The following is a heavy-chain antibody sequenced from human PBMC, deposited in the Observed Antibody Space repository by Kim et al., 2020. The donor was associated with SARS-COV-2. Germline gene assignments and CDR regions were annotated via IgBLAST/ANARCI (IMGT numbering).Heavy chain of an antibody. J-gene: IGHJ5*02. CDR3: ARGPFNYDFWSVGFDP. V-gene: IGHV3-66*01. CDR1: GFTVSSNY. CDR2: IYSGGST. D-gene: IGHD3-3*01. Sequence: GGSLRLSCAASGFTVSSNYMSWVRQAPGKGLEWVSVIYSGGSTYYADSVKGRFTISRDNSKNTLYLQMNSLRAEDTAVYYCARGPFNYDFWSVGFDPWGQGTLVTVSS.